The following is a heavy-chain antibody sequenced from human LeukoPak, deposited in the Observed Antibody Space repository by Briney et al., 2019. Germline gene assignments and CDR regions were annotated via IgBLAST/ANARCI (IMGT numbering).Heavy chain of an antibody. J-gene: IGHJ4*02. CDR1: DFTVGSNY. V-gene: IGHV3-53*01. Sequence: GGSLRLSCAASDFTVGSNYMNWVRQAPGKGLEWVSVIYSGGKTFYADSVKGRFTISRDDSKNTLYLQMNSLRAEDTAIYYCARDGDDTTNWWGQGTLVTVSS. D-gene: IGHD2-8*01. CDR3: ARDGDDTTNW. CDR2: IYSGGKT.